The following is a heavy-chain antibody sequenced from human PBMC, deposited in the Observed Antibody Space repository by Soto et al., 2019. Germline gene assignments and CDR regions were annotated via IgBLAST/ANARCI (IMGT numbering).Heavy chain of an antibody. J-gene: IGHJ4*02. Sequence: QITLKESDPTLMKPTQTLTLTCPFSGFSLATSGVGVGWIRQSPGEALEWLAVIYWDDDQRYNPSIRARLATTKATSRNDVVLTMTNMDPADTGTYYCAHRLGKYNFWNGGYLYFWGQGTLVTVSS. V-gene: IGHV2-5*02. CDR3: AHRLGKYNFWNGGYLYF. CDR2: IYWDDDQ. CDR1: GFSLATSGVG. D-gene: IGHD3-3*01.